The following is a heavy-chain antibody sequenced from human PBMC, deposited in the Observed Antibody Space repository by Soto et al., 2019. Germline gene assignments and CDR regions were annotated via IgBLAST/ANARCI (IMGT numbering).Heavy chain of an antibody. CDR1: GGSISSSSHF. Sequence: SETLSLTCTVSGGSISSSSHFWGWIRQPPGKGLEWIGSMFYRGSTYYNPSLKSRLTISVDTSKNQFSLKLTSVTAADTAVYYCARRYSSSWYPYYYYMDVWGKGTSVTVSS. CDR2: MFYRGST. D-gene: IGHD6-13*01. J-gene: IGHJ6*03. V-gene: IGHV4-39*01. CDR3: ARRYSSSWYPYYYYMDV.